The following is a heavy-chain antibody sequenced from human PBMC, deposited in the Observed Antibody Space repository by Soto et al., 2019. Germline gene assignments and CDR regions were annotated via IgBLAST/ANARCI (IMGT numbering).Heavy chain of an antibody. V-gene: IGHV3-30*18. CDR3: AKGTWGDYFDY. CDR1: GFTFSSYG. J-gene: IGHJ4*02. Sequence: QVQLVESGGGVVQPGRSLRLSCAASGFTFSSYGMHWVRQAPGKGLEWVAVISYDGSNKYYADSVKGRFTISRDNSKNTLYLQMNSLRAEDTAVYYCAKGTWGDYFDYWGQGTLVTVSS. CDR2: ISYDGSNK. D-gene: IGHD3-16*01.